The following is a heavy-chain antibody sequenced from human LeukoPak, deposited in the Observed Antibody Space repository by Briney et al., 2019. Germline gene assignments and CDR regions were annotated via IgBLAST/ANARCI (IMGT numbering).Heavy chain of an antibody. J-gene: IGHJ4*02. V-gene: IGHV3-7*01. CDR3: ARSPRVIGDSHFDY. CDR2: IKQDGSEK. Sequence: PGGSLRLSCAASGFTFSSYWMSWVRQAPGKGLEWVANIKQDGSEKYYVDSVKGRFTISRDNAKNSPYLQMNSLRAEDTAAYYCARSPRVIGDSHFDYWGQGTLVTVSS. D-gene: IGHD2-21*02. CDR1: GFTFSSYW.